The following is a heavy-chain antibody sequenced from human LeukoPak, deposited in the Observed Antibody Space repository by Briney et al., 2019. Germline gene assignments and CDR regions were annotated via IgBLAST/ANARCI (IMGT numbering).Heavy chain of an antibody. CDR2: INPNSGGT. V-gene: IGHV1-2*04. CDR1: GYTFTGYY. D-gene: IGHD4-23*01. Sequence: ASVKVSCKASGYTFTGYYTHWVRQAPGQGLEWMGWINPNSGGTNYAQKFQGWVTMTRDTSISTAYMELSSLRSEDTAVYYCATEMMTTVVTGAFDIWGQGTMVTVSS. J-gene: IGHJ3*02. CDR3: ATEMMTTVVTGAFDI.